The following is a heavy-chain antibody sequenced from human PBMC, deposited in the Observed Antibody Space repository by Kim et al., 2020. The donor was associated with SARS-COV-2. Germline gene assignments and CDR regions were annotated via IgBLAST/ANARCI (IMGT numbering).Heavy chain of an antibody. Sequence: GGSLRLSCAASGFTFSSYSMNWVRQAPGKGLEWVSYISSSSSTIYYADSVKGRFTISRDNAKNSLYLQMNSLRDEDTAVYYCARGLGWDRGPWLELPEDYYYYGMDVWGQGTTVTVSS. V-gene: IGHV3-48*02. CDR3: ARGLGWDRGPWLELPEDYYYYGMDV. CDR1: GFTFSSYS. CDR2: ISSSSSTI. D-gene: IGHD1-7*01. J-gene: IGHJ6*02.